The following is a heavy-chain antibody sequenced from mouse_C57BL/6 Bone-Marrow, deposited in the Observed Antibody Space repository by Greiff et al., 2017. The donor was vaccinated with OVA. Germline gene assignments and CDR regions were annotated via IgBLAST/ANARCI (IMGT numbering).Heavy chain of an antibody. Sequence: EVHLVESGGDLVKPGGSLKLSCAASGFTFSSYGMSWVRQTPDKRLEWVATISSGGSYTYYPDSVKGRFTISRDNAKNTLYLQMSSLKSEDTAMYYCARPHYYGSSGWYFDVWGTGTTVTVSS. CDR2: ISSGGSYT. CDR3: ARPHYYGSSGWYFDV. V-gene: IGHV5-6*01. J-gene: IGHJ1*03. D-gene: IGHD1-1*01. CDR1: GFTFSSYG.